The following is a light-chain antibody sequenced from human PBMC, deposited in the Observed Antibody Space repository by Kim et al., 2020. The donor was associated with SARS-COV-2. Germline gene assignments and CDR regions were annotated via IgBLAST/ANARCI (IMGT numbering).Light chain of an antibody. CDR2: GAS. V-gene: IGKV3-15*01. CDR3: QQYNNWPPIT. Sequence: SPGERPTLSCRASQSVSSNVAWYQQKPGQAPRLLIYGASTRATGIPARFSGSGSGTEFTLTISSLQSEDFAVYYCQQYNNWPPITFGQGTRLEIK. CDR1: QSVSSN. J-gene: IGKJ5*01.